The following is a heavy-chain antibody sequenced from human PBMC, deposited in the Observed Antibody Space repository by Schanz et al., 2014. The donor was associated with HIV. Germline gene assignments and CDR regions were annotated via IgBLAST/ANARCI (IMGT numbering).Heavy chain of an antibody. Sequence: QVRLVETGGGVVQPGRSLRLSWAASGFIFRTHGMHWVRQAPGKGLEGVAVISYDGSIEYYADSVKGRFTISRDNSKNTLYLQMNSLRSEDTAVYYCAKVGRIYSTTWIDYWGQGTLVTVSS. CDR2: ISYDGSIE. CDR3: AKVGRIYSTTWIDY. D-gene: IGHD2-2*01. J-gene: IGHJ4*02. V-gene: IGHV3-30*18. CDR1: GFIFRTHG.